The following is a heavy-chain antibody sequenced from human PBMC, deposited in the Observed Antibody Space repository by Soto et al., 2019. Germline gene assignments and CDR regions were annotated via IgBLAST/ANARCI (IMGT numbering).Heavy chain of an antibody. J-gene: IGHJ4*02. Sequence: QVQLQESGPGLVKPSQTLSVTCTVSGGSVSSDDYSWSWIRQHPGKGLEWIGYIRDSGSTYYNPSLECRVTIAVDTSKNQFSLSRRSVTAADTAVYYCARAMANYFDYWGQGTLVTASS. CDR1: GGSVSSDDYS. CDR3: ARAMANYFDY. D-gene: IGHD2-8*01. V-gene: IGHV4-31*03. CDR2: IRDSGST.